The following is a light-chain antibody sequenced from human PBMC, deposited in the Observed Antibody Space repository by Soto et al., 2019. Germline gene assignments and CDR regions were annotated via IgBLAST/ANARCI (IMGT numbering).Light chain of an antibody. Sequence: DIVMTQSPLSLPVTPGEPASISCRSSHSLLHSNGYNYLDWYMQKPGQSPQLLIYLGSNRASGVPARFSGSGSGTHFTLKISRVEAEDVGLYYCMQGLQTPNTFGQGTRLEI. CDR3: MQGLQTPNT. V-gene: IGKV2-28*01. CDR1: HSLLHSNGYNY. CDR2: LGS. J-gene: IGKJ5*01.